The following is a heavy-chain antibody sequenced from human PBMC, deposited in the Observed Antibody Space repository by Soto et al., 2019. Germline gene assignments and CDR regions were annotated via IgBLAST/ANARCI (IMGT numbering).Heavy chain of an antibody. CDR2: INTYNGMT. V-gene: IGHV1-18*01. Sequence: QVQLVQSGGEVKKPGASVTVSCKASGYTFINYHITWVRQAPGQGLEWLAWINTYNGMTDYAQRFQCRVTMTRDTSTSTAYMELRNLGSDVPAVYFCDKSPRGEMATDWGQGTLVTVSS. CDR1: GYTFINYH. CDR3: DKSPRGEMATD. J-gene: IGHJ4*02. D-gene: IGHD5-12*01.